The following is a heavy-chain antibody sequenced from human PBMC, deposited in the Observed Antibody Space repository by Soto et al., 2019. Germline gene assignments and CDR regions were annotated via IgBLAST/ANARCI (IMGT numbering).Heavy chain of an antibody. J-gene: IGHJ4*02. Sequence: VSVKVSCKASGYTFTGYYMHWVRQAPGQGLEWMGWINPNSGGTNYAQKFQGRVTMTRDTSISTAYMELSRLRSDDTAVYYCARTNWNPINFDYWGQGTLVTVPQ. V-gene: IGHV1-2*02. CDR1: GYTFTGYY. CDR3: ARTNWNPINFDY. D-gene: IGHD1-20*01. CDR2: INPNSGGT.